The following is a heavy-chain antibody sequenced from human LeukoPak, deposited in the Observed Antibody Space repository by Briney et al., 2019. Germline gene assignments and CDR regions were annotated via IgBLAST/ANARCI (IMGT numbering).Heavy chain of an antibody. D-gene: IGHD2/OR15-2a*01. J-gene: IGHJ4*02. CDR3: ASSMARNGYFDY. Sequence: PGRSLRLSCAASGFTFSDYGMHWVRQAPGKGLEWVAVISYDGSNKYYADSVKGRFTISRDNSKNTLYLQMNSLRAEDTAVYYCASSMARNGYFDYWGQGTLVTVSP. CDR1: GFTFSDYG. V-gene: IGHV3-30*03. CDR2: ISYDGSNK.